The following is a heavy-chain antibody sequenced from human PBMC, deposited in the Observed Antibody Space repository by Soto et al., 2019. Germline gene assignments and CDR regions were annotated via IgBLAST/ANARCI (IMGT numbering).Heavy chain of an antibody. J-gene: IGHJ5*02. CDR1: GFTVSSNY. D-gene: IGHD3-22*01. CDR2: IYSGGST. CDR3: AKSFSPQPKIITMIVVVQFDP. V-gene: IGHV3-53*01. Sequence: PGGSLRLSCAASGFTVSSNYMSWVRQAPGKGLEWVSVIYSGGSTYYADSVKGRFTISRDNSKNTLYLQMNSLRAEDTAVYYCAKSFSPQPKIITMIVVVQFDPWGQGTLVTVSS.